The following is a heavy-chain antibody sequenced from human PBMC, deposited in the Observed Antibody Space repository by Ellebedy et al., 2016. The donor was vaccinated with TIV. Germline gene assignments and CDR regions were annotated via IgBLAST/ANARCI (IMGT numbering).Heavy chain of an antibody. V-gene: IGHV4-31*03. CDR2: IYYTGST. CDR1: GGSISGSSYY. J-gene: IGHJ4*02. CDR3: ARGRWLQPYFDY. Sequence: MPSETLSLTCTVSGGSISGSSYYWGWIRQHPGKGLEWIGYIYYTGSTYYNPSLKSRLIISVDTSKNQFSLKLTSVTAADTAVYCCARGRWLQPYFDYWGQGTPVTVSS. D-gene: IGHD5-24*01.